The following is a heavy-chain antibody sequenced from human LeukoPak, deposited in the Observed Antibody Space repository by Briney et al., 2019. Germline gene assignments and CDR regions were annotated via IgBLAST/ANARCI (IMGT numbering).Heavy chain of an antibody. Sequence: PGGSLRLSCAASGFTFSSYEMNWVRQAPGKGLEWVSYISSSGSTIYYADSVKGRFTISRDNSKNTLYLQMNSLRAEDTAVYYCARDIISSGWTRYFDYWGQGTLVTVSS. CDR2: ISSSGSTI. D-gene: IGHD6-19*01. CDR3: ARDIISSGWTRYFDY. J-gene: IGHJ4*02. CDR1: GFTFSSYE. V-gene: IGHV3-48*03.